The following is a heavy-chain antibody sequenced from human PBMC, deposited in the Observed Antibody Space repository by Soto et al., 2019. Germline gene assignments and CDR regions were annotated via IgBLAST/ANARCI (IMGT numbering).Heavy chain of an antibody. CDR1: GYTFTGYY. CDR3: ARDRGYLAQWDY. V-gene: IGHV1-2*02. D-gene: IGHD2-15*01. CDR2: INPNSGGT. J-gene: IGHJ4*02. Sequence: ASVKVSCKASGYTFTGYYMHWVRQAPGQGLEWMGWINPNSGGTNYAQKLQGRVTMTTDTSTTTAYMELRSLRSDDTAVYYCARDRGYLAQWDYWGQGTLVTVSS.